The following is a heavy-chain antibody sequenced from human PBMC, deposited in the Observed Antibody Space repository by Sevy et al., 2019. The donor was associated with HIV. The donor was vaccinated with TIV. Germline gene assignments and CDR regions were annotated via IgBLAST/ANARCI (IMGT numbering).Heavy chain of an antibody. CDR2: IQYDGSIQ. CDR1: GFTLSNYD. V-gene: IGHV3-30*02. J-gene: IGHJ4*02. CDR3: AKRGSKSGYALGY. D-gene: IGHD5-12*01. Sequence: GGSLRLSCIESGFTLSNYDIHWVRQAAGKGLEWVAFIQYDGSIQYYADSVKGRFTISRDNSKNTLYLQMNSLRPEDTAIYYCAKRGSKSGYALGYRGQGTLVTVSS.